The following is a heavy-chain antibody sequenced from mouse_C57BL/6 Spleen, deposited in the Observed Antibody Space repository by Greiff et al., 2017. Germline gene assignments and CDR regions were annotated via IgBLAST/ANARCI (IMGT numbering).Heavy chain of an antibody. J-gene: IGHJ4*01. D-gene: IGHD2-10*02. Sequence: VQLQQPGAELVRPGSSVKLSCKASGYTFTSYWMDWVKQRPGQGLEWIGNIYPSDSETHYNQKFKDKATLTVDKSSSTAYMQLSSLTSEDSAVYYCARRGYGNYVAMDYWGQGTSVTVSS. CDR1: GYTFTSYW. CDR2: IYPSDSET. V-gene: IGHV1-61*01. CDR3: ARRGYGNYVAMDY.